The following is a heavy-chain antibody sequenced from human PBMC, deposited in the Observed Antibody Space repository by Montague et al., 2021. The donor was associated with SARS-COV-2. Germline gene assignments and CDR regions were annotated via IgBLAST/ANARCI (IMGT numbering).Heavy chain of an antibody. J-gene: IGHJ6*02. CDR2: IKRGDT. Sequence: SETLSLTCAVYGESYNPWGQSFNNYHWSWIRQSQGKGLEWIGAIKRGDTKYNPSHKSRVTISADTAKKEYSLMLTAVTAADTAVYYCAERPAPLRQLDWSQMYFDYYGLDVWGQGTAVIVS. CDR3: AERPAPLRQLDWSQMYFDYYGLDV. CDR1: GESYNPWGQSFNNYH. V-gene: IGHV4-34*12. D-gene: IGHD3/OR15-3a*01.